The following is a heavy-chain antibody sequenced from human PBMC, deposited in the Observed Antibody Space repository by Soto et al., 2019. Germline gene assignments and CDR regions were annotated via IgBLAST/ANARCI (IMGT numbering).Heavy chain of an antibody. CDR3: ARHRPREDGSKKGFDY. Sequence: SETLSLTCTVSGDSINSGPYSWGWIRQPPGKGLEDIGTIYYSGNTYYKSSLKSRVTISLDTSKNQFSLKLTSVTAADTVIFYCARHRPREDGSKKGFDYGGRGTLVTVSS. V-gene: IGHV4-39*01. CDR2: IYYSGNT. J-gene: IGHJ4*02. D-gene: IGHD1-26*01. CDR1: GDSINSGPYS.